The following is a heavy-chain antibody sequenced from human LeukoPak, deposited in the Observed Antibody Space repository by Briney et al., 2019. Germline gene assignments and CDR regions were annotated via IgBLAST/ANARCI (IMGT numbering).Heavy chain of an antibody. CDR1: GFTFSSYA. V-gene: IGHV3-30-3*01. D-gene: IGHD3-9*01. CDR2: ISYDGSNK. Sequence: GGSLRLSCAASGFTFSSYAMHWVRQAPGKGLEWVAVISYDGSNKYYADSVKGRFTISRDNSKNTLYLQMNSLRAEDTAVYYCARDPLELDILTGYHPFDIWGQGTMVTVSS. CDR3: ARDPLELDILTGYHPFDI. J-gene: IGHJ3*02.